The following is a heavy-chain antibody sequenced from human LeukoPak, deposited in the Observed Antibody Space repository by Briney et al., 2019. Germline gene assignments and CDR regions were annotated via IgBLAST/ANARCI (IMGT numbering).Heavy chain of an antibody. CDR2: IKSDGSNT. CDR1: GFTFSSYW. V-gene: IGHV3-74*01. CDR3: ARGGYYGSGRYYFDS. D-gene: IGHD3-3*01. Sequence: PGGSLRLSCAASGFTFSSYWMSWVRQAPGKGLVWVSRIKSDGSNTNYADSVKGRFTISRDNAKNTLHLQMNSLRAEDTAVYYCARGGYYGSGRYYFDSWGQGTLVTVSS. J-gene: IGHJ4*02.